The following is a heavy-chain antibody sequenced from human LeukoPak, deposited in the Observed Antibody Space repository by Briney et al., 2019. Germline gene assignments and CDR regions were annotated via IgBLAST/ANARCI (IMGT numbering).Heavy chain of an antibody. Sequence: PSETLSLTCAVYGGSFSGYYWSWIRQPPGKGLEWIGGINHSGTTNSNPSLTSRATISVDTSNNQFSLKLSSVTAADTAVYYCARRNSNKNCSGGSGYHRVFDYWGQGTLVTVSS. CDR2: INHSGTT. V-gene: IGHV4-34*01. J-gene: IGHJ4*02. CDR3: ARRNSNKNCSGGSGYHRVFDY. D-gene: IGHD2-15*01. CDR1: GGSFSGYY.